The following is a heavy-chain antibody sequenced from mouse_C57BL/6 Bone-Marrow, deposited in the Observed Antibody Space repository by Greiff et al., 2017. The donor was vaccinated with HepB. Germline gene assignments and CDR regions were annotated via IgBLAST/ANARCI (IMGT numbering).Heavy chain of an antibody. CDR2: ISDGGSYT. D-gene: IGHD1-1*01. CDR1: GFTFSSYA. CDR3: AGDYYGWFAY. V-gene: IGHV5-4*01. Sequence: EVQLVESGGGLVKPGGSLKLSCAASGFTFSSYAMSWVRQTPEKRLEWVATISDGGSYTYYPDNVKGRYTISRDNAKNSLYLQMSHLKSEDTAMYYCAGDYYGWFAYWGQGTLVTVSA. J-gene: IGHJ3*01.